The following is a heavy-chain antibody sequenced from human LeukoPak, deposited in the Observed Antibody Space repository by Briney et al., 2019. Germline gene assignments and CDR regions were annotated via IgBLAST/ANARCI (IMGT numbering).Heavy chain of an antibody. D-gene: IGHD6-6*01. V-gene: IGHV3-21*01. CDR2: ISSSSSYI. Sequence: TGASLRLSCAASGFTFSSYSMNWVRQAPGKGLEWVSSISSSSSYIYYADSVKGRFTISRDNAKNSLYLQMNSLRAEDTAVYYCARVGSSSFNWFDPWGQGTLVTVSS. CDR3: ARVGSSSFNWFDP. CDR1: GFTFSSYS. J-gene: IGHJ5*02.